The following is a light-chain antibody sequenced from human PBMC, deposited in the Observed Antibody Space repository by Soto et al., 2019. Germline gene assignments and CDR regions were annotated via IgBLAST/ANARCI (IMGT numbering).Light chain of an antibody. Sequence: QSVLTQPPSVSAAPGQKVTIACSGSTSNIGNNHVSWYQQIPGTAPKLLIYDSYLRPSGIPDRFSGSRSGTSATLAITGLQTGDEADXYCGTWDGGLLFGGGTKLTVL. CDR2: DSY. J-gene: IGLJ2*01. V-gene: IGLV1-51*01. CDR3: GTWDGGLL. CDR1: TSNIGNNH.